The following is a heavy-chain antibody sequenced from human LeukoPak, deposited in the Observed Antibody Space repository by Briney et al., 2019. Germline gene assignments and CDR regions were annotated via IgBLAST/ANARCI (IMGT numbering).Heavy chain of an antibody. D-gene: IGHD4-17*01. J-gene: IGHJ5*02. Sequence: ASVKVSCKASGYTFTSYYMHWVRQAPGQGLEWMGMINPSGGSTSYAQKLQGRVTMTRDTSTSTVYMELSSLRSDDTAVYYCARDLYGDYFPWGQGTLVTVSS. CDR3: ARDLYGDYFP. CDR2: INPSGGST. V-gene: IGHV1-46*01. CDR1: GYTFTSYY.